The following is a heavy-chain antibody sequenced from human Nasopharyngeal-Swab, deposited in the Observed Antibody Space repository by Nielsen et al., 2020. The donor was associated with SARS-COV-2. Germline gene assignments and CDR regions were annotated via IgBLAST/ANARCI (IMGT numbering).Heavy chain of an antibody. J-gene: IGHJ6*03. CDR2: IGTAGDT. D-gene: IGHD2-2*02. Sequence: GESLKISCAASGFTFSSYDMHWVRQATGKGLEWVSAIGTAGDTYYPGSVKGRFTISRENAKNSLYLQMNSLRAEDTAVYYCARALHCSSTSCYTPYYYYYYMDVWGKGTTVTVSS. CDR3: ARALHCSSTSCYTPYYYYYYMDV. V-gene: IGHV3-13*01. CDR1: GFTFSSYD.